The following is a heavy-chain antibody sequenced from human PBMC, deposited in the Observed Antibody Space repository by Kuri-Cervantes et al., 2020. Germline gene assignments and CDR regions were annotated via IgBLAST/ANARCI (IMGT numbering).Heavy chain of an antibody. J-gene: IGHJ3*02. V-gene: IGHV1-18*01. D-gene: IGHD2-2*01. CDR2: ISAYSGDT. CDR1: GYIFTSYG. Sequence: ASVKVSCKASGYIFTSYGISWVRQAPGQGLEWVGWISAYSGDTNYAQKLQGRVSMTTDTSTSTAYMELSRLRSDDTAVYYCATSRLYCSSISCYEEDAFDIWGQGTMVTVSS. CDR3: ATSRLYCSSISCYEEDAFDI.